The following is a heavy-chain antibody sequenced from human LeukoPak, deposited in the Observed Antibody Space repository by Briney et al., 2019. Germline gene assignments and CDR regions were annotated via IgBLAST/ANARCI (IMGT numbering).Heavy chain of an antibody. J-gene: IGHJ4*02. CDR3: ARAPFLEWLLTFVY. CDR2: INAYNGNT. Sequence: ASVKVSFKASGYTFTCYYMYWVRQAPGQGLEWMGWINAYNGNTNKAQKLQGRGTMTTGTSTSTAYLELRSLGSDDTAVYYCARAPFLEWLLTFVYWGEGTLVTVSS. V-gene: IGHV1-18*04. CDR1: GYTFTCYY. D-gene: IGHD3-3*02.